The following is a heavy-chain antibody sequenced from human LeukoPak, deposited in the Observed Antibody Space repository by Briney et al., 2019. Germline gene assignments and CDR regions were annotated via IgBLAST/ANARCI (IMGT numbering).Heavy chain of an antibody. V-gene: IGHV3-74*01. CDR1: GFTFSSYW. Sequence: GGSLRLSCAASGFTFSSYWMHWVRQAPGKGLVWVSRINSDGSSTSYADSVKGRFTISRDNAKNTLYLQMNSLRAEDTAVYYCARDYDYVWGSYRPPLGYWGQGTLVTVSS. D-gene: IGHD3-16*02. J-gene: IGHJ4*02. CDR2: INSDGSST. CDR3: ARDYDYVWGSYRPPLGY.